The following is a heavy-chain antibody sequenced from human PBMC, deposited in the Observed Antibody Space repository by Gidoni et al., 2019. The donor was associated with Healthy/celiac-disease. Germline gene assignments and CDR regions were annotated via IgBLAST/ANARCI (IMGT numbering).Heavy chain of an antibody. Sequence: QVQLVESGGGVVQPGRSLRLSCAACGFTFSSYGMHWVRPAPGKGLELVAVIWYDGLNKYYADSVKGRFTISRDNSKNTLYLQMNSLRAVDTAVYYCARARGGRDNGRYFQHWGQGTLVTVSS. D-gene: IGHD1-26*01. V-gene: IGHV3-33*01. CDR1: GFTFSSYG. CDR2: IWYDGLNK. CDR3: ARARGGRDNGRYFQH. J-gene: IGHJ1*01.